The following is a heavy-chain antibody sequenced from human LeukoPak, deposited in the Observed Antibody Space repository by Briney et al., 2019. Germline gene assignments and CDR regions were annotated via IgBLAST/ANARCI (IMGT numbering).Heavy chain of an antibody. D-gene: IGHD2-2*01. V-gene: IGHV1-2*02. J-gene: IGHJ5*02. Sequence: GASVKVSCKASGYTFTGYYMHWVRQAPGQGLEWMGWINPNSGGTNYAQKFQGRVTITADKSTSTAYMELSSLRSEDTAAYYCARQCSSTSCYFEFDPWGQGTLVTVSS. CDR1: GYTFTGYY. CDR2: INPNSGGT. CDR3: ARQCSSTSCYFEFDP.